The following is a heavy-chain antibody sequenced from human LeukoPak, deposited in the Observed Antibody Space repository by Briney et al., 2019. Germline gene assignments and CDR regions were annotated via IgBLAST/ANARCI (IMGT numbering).Heavy chain of an antibody. Sequence: ASVKVSCKASGYTFTSYYMHWVRQAPGQGLEWMGIINPSGGRTSYAQKIQGRVTMTRDTSTSTVYMELSSLRSEDTDVYYCVSSSTPPTYFDYWGQGTLVTVSS. V-gene: IGHV1-46*01. CDR2: INPSGGRT. CDR1: GYTFTSYY. CDR3: VSSSTPPTYFDY. J-gene: IGHJ4*02. D-gene: IGHD6-6*01.